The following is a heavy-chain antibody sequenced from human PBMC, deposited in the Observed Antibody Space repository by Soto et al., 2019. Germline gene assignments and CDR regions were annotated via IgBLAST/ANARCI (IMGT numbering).Heavy chain of an antibody. J-gene: IGHJ6*02. CDR1: GYTFTSYG. V-gene: IGHV1-18*04. D-gene: IGHD3-3*01. Sequence: ASAKVSCKASGYTFTSYGISWVRQAPGQGLEWMGWISAYNGNTNYAQKLQGRVTMTTDTSTSTAYMELRSLRSDDTAVYYCARGVVTNCYYYGMDVWGQGTTVTVSS. CDR2: ISAYNGNT. CDR3: ARGVVTNCYYYGMDV.